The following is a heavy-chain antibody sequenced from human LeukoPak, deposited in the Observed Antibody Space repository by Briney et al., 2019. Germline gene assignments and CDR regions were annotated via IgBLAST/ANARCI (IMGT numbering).Heavy chain of an antibody. J-gene: IGHJ4*02. CDR3: ARSIPYGTTWYGRSDY. V-gene: IGHV3-7*03. CDR1: GLTVSSNY. CDR2: IKPDGTTK. D-gene: IGHD6-13*01. Sequence: GGSLRLSCAASGLTVSSNYMSWVRQAPGKGLEWVANIKPDGTTKFYVDSVKGRFTISRDNALNSLYLQMNSLRAEDTAIYYCARSIPYGTTWYGRSDYWGQGTLVTVSS.